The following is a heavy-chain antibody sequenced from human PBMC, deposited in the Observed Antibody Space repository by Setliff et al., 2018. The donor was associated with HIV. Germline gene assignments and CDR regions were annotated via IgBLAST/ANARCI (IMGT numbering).Heavy chain of an antibody. J-gene: IGHJ4*02. CDR3: AKDGVGRGGSRSYYFDY. Sequence: GGSLRLSCAVSGFTFSTYGMHWVRQAPGKGLEWVTFIEHDGSNKYYADSVKGRFTISRDNSKNTLYLQMNSLRAEDTAVYYCAKDGVGRGGSRSYYFDYWGQGTLVTV. CDR1: GFTFSTYG. CDR2: IEHDGSNK. D-gene: IGHD2-15*01. V-gene: IGHV3-30*02.